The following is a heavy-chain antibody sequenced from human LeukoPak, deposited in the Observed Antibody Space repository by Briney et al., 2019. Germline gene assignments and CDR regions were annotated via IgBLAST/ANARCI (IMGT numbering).Heavy chain of an antibody. CDR3: AREDYYGSGSYSYDAFDI. Sequence: PSETLSLTCAVYGGSFSGYYWSWIRQPPGKGLEWIGEINHSGSTNYNPSLKSRVTISVDTSKNQFSLKLSSVTAADTAVYYCAREDYYGSGSYSYDAFDIWGQGTMVTVSS. V-gene: IGHV4-34*01. J-gene: IGHJ3*02. CDR2: INHSGST. D-gene: IGHD3-10*01. CDR1: GGSFSGYY.